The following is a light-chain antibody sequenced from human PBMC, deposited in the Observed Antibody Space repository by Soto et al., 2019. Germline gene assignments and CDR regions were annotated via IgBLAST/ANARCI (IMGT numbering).Light chain of an antibody. CDR1: QSISNH. J-gene: IGKJ5*01. V-gene: IGKV1-39*01. CDR3: QQYSTYST. CDR2: AAS. Sequence: DIQMTQSPSSLSASVEDRVIITCRASQSISNHLNWYQQKPGKAPKLLIFAASSLQSGVPSRFSGSRSGPEFTLTISSLQPDDFATYYCQQYSTYSTFGQGTRLEIK.